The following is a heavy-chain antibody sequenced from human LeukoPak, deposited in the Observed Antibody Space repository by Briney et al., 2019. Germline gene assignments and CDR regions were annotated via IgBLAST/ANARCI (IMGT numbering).Heavy chain of an antibody. V-gene: IGHV1-18*01. CDR2: ISAYNGNT. J-gene: IGHJ3*02. D-gene: IGHD4-23*01. CDR1: GYTFTSYG. CDR3: AKDYGGKSPRPLDAFDI. Sequence: SVKVSCKASGYTFTSYGISWVRQAPGQGLEWMGWISAYNGNTNYAQKLQGRVTMTTDTSTSTAYMELRSLRSDDTAVYYCAKDYGGKSPRPLDAFDIWGQGTMVTVSS.